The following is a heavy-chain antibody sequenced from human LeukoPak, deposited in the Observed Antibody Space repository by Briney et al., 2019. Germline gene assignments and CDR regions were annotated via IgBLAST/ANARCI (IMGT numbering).Heavy chain of an antibody. CDR1: GFTFSDYY. V-gene: IGHV3-7*01. CDR2: IKQDGSEK. D-gene: IGHD5-18*01. Sequence: GGSLRLSCAASGFTFSDYYMSWICQAPGKGLEWVANIKQDGSEKYYVDSVKGRFTISRDNAKNSLYLQMNSLRAEDTAVYYCARDTGGGYSCYDCWGQGTLVTVSS. CDR3: ARDTGGGYSCYDC. J-gene: IGHJ4*02.